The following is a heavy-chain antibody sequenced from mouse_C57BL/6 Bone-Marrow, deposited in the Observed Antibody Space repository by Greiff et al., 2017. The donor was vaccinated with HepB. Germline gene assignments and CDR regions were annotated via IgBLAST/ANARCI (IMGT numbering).Heavy chain of an antibody. J-gene: IGHJ4*01. CDR2: IWTGGGT. V-gene: IGHV2-9-1*01. CDR1: GFSLTSYA. CDR3: ARNNYGSSPHYYAMDY. D-gene: IGHD1-1*01. Sequence: QVQLQQSGPGLVAPSQSLSITCTVSGFSLTSYAISWVRQPPGKGLEWLGVIWTGGGTNYNSALKSRLSISKDNSKSQVFLKMNSLQTDDTARYYCARNNYGSSPHYYAMDYWGQGTSVTVSS.